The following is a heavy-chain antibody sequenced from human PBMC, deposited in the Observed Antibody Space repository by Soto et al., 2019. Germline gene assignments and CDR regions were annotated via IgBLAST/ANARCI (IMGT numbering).Heavy chain of an antibody. Sequence: GGSLRLSCAASGFTFSSYSMNWVRQAPGKGLEWVLYISSSSSTIYYADSVKGRVTMTRDTSTSTVYMELSSLRSEDTAVYYCARGDIVVVPADPQPQYYMDVWGKGTTVTVSS. D-gene: IGHD2-2*01. CDR2: ISSSSSTI. V-gene: IGHV3-48*01. CDR3: ARGDIVVVPADPQPQYYMDV. CDR1: GFTFSSYS. J-gene: IGHJ6*03.